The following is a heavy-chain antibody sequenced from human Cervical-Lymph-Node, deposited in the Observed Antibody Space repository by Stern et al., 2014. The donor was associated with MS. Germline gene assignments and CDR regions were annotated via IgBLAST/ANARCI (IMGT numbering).Heavy chain of an antibody. CDR1: GFSLSTSGMR. V-gene: IGHV2-70*04. J-gene: IGHJ4*02. Sequence: QVTLKESGPALVKPTQTLTLTCTFSGFSLSTSGMRVSWIRQPPGKALEWLARIAWDDDKFYSTSLKTRLTISKDTSKNQVVLTMTNVDPVDTATYYCARSPPYYEFWNDYYYFDYWGQGTLDAVSS. CDR3: ARSPPYYEFWNDYYYFDY. D-gene: IGHD3-3*01. CDR2: IAWDDDK.